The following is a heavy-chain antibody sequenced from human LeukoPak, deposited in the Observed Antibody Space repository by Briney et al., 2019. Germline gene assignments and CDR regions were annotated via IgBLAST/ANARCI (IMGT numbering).Heavy chain of an antibody. V-gene: IGHV3-20*01. CDR2: INWNGGST. CDR1: GFTFDDYG. J-gene: IGHJ5*02. CDR3: ARDRGYCSGGSCYDWFDP. Sequence: PGGSLRLSCAASGFTFDDYGMSWVRQAPGKGLEWVSGINWNGGSTGYADSVKGRFTISRDNAKSSLYLQMNSLRAEDTALYHCARDRGYCSGGSCYDWFDPWGQGTLVTVSS. D-gene: IGHD2-15*01.